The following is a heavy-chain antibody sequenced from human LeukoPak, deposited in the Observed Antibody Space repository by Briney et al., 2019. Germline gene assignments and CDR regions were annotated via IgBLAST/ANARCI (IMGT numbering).Heavy chain of an antibody. V-gene: IGHV4-39*07. CDR1: GGSISSSSYY. CDR3: ASFGWGGY. J-gene: IGHJ4*02. Sequence: SETLSLTCTVSGGSISSSSYYWGWIRQPPGKGLEWIGRIYTSGSTNYNPSLKSRVTISVDTSKNQFSLKLSSVTAADTTVYYCASFGWGGYWGQGTLVTVSS. CDR2: IYTSGST. D-gene: IGHD3-16*01.